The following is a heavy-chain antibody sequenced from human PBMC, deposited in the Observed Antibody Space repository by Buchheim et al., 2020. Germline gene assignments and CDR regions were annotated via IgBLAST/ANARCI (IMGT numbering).Heavy chain of an antibody. CDR1: GFTVSSNY. Sequence: EVQLVESGGGLVQPGGSLRLSCAASGFTVSSNYMSWVRQAPGKGLEWVSVIYSGGSTYYADSVKGRFPISRDNSKNTLYLQMNSLRAEDTAVYYCARGLSYYDFWSGYYRDYYYYYGMDVWGQGTT. CDR2: IYSGGST. D-gene: IGHD3-3*01. V-gene: IGHV3-66*02. CDR3: ARGLSYYDFWSGYYRDYYYYYGMDV. J-gene: IGHJ6*02.